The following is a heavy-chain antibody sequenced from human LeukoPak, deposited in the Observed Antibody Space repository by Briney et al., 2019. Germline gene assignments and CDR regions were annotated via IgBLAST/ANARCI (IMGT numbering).Heavy chain of an antibody. CDR1: GFTFSVTW. CDR2: FKSKVAGGTT. J-gene: IGHJ3*02. D-gene: IGHD1-26*01. Sequence: GGSLRLSRAASGFTFSVTWMSWVRQAPGRGREWVGRFKSKVAGGTTDYAAPVAGRFTIPRADSKNMLYLQMNSLKTEDTGVYYCTRGAPQADVFDIWGQGTMVTVSS. CDR3: TRGAPQADVFDI. V-gene: IGHV3-15*01.